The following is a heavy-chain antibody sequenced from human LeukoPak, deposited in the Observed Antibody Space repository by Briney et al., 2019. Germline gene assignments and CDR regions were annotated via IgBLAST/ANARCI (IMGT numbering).Heavy chain of an antibody. Sequence: GGSLRLSCAASGFTFSSYSMNWVRQAPGKGLEWVSSISSSSSSYIYYADSVKGRFTISRDNAKNSLYLQMNSLRAEDTAVYYCASDFFYYYDSSGHDAFDIWSQGTMVTVSS. J-gene: IGHJ3*02. CDR2: ISSSSSSYI. CDR1: GFTFSSYS. V-gene: IGHV3-21*01. D-gene: IGHD3-22*01. CDR3: ASDFFYYYDSSGHDAFDI.